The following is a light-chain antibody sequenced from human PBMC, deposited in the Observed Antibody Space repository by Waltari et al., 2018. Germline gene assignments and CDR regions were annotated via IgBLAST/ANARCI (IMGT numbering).Light chain of an antibody. Sequence: QLVLTQPPSASASLGASVRLTCTLTSGHSSYAIAWHQQRPEKGTRYLMRLSSDGSHTKGDGIPDRFSGSSSGAERYLIISSLQSEDEADYYCQTWDTGVVFGGGTKLTVL. CDR3: QTWDTGVV. J-gene: IGLJ2*01. CDR2: LSSDGSH. CDR1: SGHSSYA. V-gene: IGLV4-69*01.